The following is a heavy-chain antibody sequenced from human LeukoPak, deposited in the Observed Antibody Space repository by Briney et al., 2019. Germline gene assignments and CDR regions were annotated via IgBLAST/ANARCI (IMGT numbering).Heavy chain of an antibody. CDR2: VDPEDGET. J-gene: IGHJ4*02. CDR1: GYTFTDYY. D-gene: IGHD3-16*01. CDR3: ARSPGVMNTKVLGPKTTRAYFDY. V-gene: IGHV1-69-2*01. Sequence: ASVKISCKVSGYTFTDYYMHWVQQAPGKGLEWMGLVDPEDGETIYAEKFQGRVTITADTSTDTAYMELSSLRSEDTAVYYCARSPGVMNTKVLGPKTTRAYFDYWGQGTLVTVSS.